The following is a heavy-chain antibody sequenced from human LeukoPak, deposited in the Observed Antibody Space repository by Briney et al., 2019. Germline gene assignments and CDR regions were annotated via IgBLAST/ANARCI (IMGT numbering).Heavy chain of an antibody. V-gene: IGHV3-11*01. CDR3: ARDRYYYYYGMDV. J-gene: IGHJ6*02. Sequence: GGSLRLSCAASGFTFSDYYMSWIRQAPGKGLEWVSYISSSGSTIYYADSVKGRFTISRDNAKNSLYLQMNSLRAEDTAVFYCARDRYYYYYGMDVWGQGTTVTVSS. CDR2: ISSSGSTI. CDR1: GFTFSDYY.